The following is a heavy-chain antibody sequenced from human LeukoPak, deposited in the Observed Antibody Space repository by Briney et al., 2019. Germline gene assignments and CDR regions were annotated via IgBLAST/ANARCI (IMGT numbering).Heavy chain of an antibody. CDR1: GGSVSSGNYY. D-gene: IGHD3-10*01. J-gene: IGHJ4*02. V-gene: IGHV4-61*01. Sequence: SETLSLTCTVSGGSVSSGNYYWSWIRQPPGKGLEWIGYISYSGSTNFNPSLKSRVTISVDTSKNQFSLKLSSVTAADTAVYYCARGSPYGSGSPLDCWGQGTLVTVSS. CDR3: ARGSPYGSGSPLDC. CDR2: ISYSGST.